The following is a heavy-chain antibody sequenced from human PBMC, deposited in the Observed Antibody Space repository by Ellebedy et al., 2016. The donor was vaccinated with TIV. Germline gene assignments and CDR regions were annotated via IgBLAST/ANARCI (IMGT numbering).Heavy chain of an antibody. V-gene: IGHV2-70*04. D-gene: IGHD1-26*01. CDR1: GFSLNTNGMR. CDR3: ARSPSIDVADPDAFDV. J-gene: IGHJ3*01. CDR2: IDWHDEK. Sequence: SGPTLVXPTPTLTLTCTLSGFSLNTNGMRVNWIRQTPGKSLEWLARIDWHDEKFYSTSLKTRLTISKDTSKNQVVLTMTNMDPVDTGTYYCARSPSIDVADPDAFDVWGQGTLVTISS.